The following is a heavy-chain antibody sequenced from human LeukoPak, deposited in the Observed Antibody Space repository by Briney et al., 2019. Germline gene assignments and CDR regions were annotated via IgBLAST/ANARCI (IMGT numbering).Heavy chain of an antibody. J-gene: IGHJ6*04. CDR3: ASPGRVQQQLWDYYYGMDV. CDR2: ISGSGDST. D-gene: IGHD6-13*01. CDR1: GLIFKNYA. Sequence: GGSLRLSCAASGLIFKNYAMTWVRQAPGMGLEWVSAISGSGDSTCYADSVKGRFTISRDNSKNTLYLQMNSLRAEDTAVYYCASPGRVQQQLWDYYYGMDVWGKGTTVTVSS. V-gene: IGHV3-23*01.